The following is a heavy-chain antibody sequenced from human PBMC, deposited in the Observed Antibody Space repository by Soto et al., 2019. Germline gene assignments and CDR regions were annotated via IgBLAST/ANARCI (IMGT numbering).Heavy chain of an antibody. CDR3: SSSAYYYDSSGYYLWSFDY. Sequence: QVQLVQSGAEVKKPWSSVKVSCKASGGTFSSYAISWVRQAPGQGLEWMGGIIPIFGTANYAQKFQGRVTITADKSTSTAYMELSSLRSEDTAVYYCSSSAYYYDSSGYYLWSFDYWGQGTLVTVSS. V-gene: IGHV1-69*06. D-gene: IGHD3-22*01. J-gene: IGHJ4*02. CDR1: GGTFSSYA. CDR2: IIPIFGTA.